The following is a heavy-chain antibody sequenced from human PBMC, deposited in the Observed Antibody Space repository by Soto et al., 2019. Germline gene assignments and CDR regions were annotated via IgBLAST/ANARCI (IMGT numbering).Heavy chain of an antibody. CDR1: GGSMRSNY. Sequence: SETLSLTCTVSGGSMRSNYWSWIRQSPGKGLEWIGYVHSSGTTNYKPSLKSRVSISVDTSKNQFSLRLSSVTAADTAMYYCARLNGYCVSTGCHGYYGMDVWGQGTTVTVSS. CDR3: ARLNGYCVSTGCHGYYGMDV. D-gene: IGHD2-2*03. CDR2: VHSSGTT. J-gene: IGHJ6*02. V-gene: IGHV4-59*01.